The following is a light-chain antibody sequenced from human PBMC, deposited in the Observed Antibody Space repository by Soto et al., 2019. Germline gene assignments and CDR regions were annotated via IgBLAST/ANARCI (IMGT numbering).Light chain of an antibody. J-gene: IGKJ1*01. CDR2: AAS. Sequence: DIQMTQSPSSLSASVGDRVTIACRASQGISTYLNWYQQKPGKAPKLLIYAASSLQSGVPSRFSGSESETDLTLTISSLQPEDFANYSCQQSYSTTWTFGQGTKVDIK. CDR1: QGISTY. V-gene: IGKV1-39*01. CDR3: QQSYSTTWT.